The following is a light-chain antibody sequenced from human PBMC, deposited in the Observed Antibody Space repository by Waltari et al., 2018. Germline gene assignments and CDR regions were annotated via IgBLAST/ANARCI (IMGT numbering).Light chain of an antibody. CDR1: QSVGDS. J-gene: IGKJ5*01. Sequence: EVVLTQSPATLSLSPGETATLPCRASQSVGDSLAWYQQKPGQQPRLLISFASTRATGVPARFSASGSGTDFTLTISSLEPDDFAVYYCQQRNNWPPMTFGQGTRLEI. CDR3: QQRNNWPPMT. V-gene: IGKV3-11*01. CDR2: FAS.